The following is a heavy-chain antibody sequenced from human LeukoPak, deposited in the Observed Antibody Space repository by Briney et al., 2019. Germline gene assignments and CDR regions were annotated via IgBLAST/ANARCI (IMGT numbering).Heavy chain of an antibody. CDR1: GYSFTDYY. V-gene: IGHV1-2*02. D-gene: IGHD2-21*01. Sequence: ASVKVSCKTSGYSFTDYYMHWVRQAPGQGLEWMGWINPNSGGTSSAQKFQGRVTMTRDTSISTVYMEVSWLTSDDTAIYYCARADRLHGGSYLIGPWGQGTLVTVSS. J-gene: IGHJ5*02. CDR2: INPNSGGT. CDR3: ARADRLHGGSYLIGP.